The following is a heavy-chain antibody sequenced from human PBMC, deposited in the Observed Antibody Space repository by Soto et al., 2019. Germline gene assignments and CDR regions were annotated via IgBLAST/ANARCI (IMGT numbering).Heavy chain of an antibody. CDR2: IKYSGTT. CDR1: CCSISSSRCH. Sequence: SATLSLTCTVSCCSISSSRCHWGWIRQPPGKGLEWIASIKYSGTTFYNPSLKSRVTLSVDTSKNQFALKLSSVTAADTAVYYCARPYGGTLDYWGLGTLVSVS. CDR3: ARPYGGTLDY. V-gene: IGHV4-39*01. J-gene: IGHJ4*02. D-gene: IGHD4-17*01.